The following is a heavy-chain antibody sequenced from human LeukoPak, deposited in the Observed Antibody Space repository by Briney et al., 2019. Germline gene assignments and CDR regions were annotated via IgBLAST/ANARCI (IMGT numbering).Heavy chain of an antibody. Sequence: SETMSLTCTVSGGSISSSSYYWGWIRQPPGKGLEWIGSIYYSGSTYYNPSLKSRVTISVDTSKNQFSLKLSSVTAADTAVYYCARGGTSGYYYYYYMDVWGKGTTVTVSS. J-gene: IGHJ6*03. CDR1: GGSISSSSYY. CDR3: ARGGTSGYYYYYYMDV. CDR2: IYYSGST. V-gene: IGHV4-39*01. D-gene: IGHD2-2*01.